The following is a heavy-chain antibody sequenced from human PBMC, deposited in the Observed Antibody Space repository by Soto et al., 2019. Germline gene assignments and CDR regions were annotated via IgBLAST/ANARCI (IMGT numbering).Heavy chain of an antibody. J-gene: IGHJ4*02. V-gene: IGHV5-51*01. CDR2: IYPGESEP. Sequence: VESLKISWRCSGYSFTAYWIDWVRQMPGKGLEWMGIIYPGESEPRYSPSFQGQVTISADRSFSTASLQWTSLQASDTAMYYCARLLEPCGEPHYCDSWGQGTMVTVSS. CDR1: GYSFTAYW. CDR3: ARLLEPCGEPHYCDS. D-gene: IGHD1-1*01.